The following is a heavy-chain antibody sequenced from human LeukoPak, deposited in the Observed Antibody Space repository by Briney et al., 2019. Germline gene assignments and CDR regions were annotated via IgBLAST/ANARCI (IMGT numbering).Heavy chain of an antibody. CDR1: GFTFSSYA. CDR3: AKEHDYSNAAPEWGFDS. V-gene: IGHV3-23*01. CDR2: ISGSSSHT. Sequence: PGGSLRLSCAASGFTFSSYAMSWVRQAPGKGLEWVSGISGSSSHTLDADSVRGRFIISRDNTRNTLYLHMSSLRVEDTALYYCAKEHDYSNAAPEWGFDSWGQGALVTVSS. J-gene: IGHJ4*02. D-gene: IGHD3-3*01.